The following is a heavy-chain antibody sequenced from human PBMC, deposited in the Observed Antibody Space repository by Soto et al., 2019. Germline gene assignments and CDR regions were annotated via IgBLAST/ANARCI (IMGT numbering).Heavy chain of an antibody. Sequence: EVQLLESGGSLVQPGGSLRLSCAASGFTFSTYAMSWVRQAPGKGLEWVSTISGSADSTFYADSVKGRFTISRDNSKNKSYLQMNNLRVEETAVYYCATVGEGSCSRTRCLCHFDYWGQGTLAPVSS. V-gene: IGHV3-23*01. D-gene: IGHD2-2*01. CDR3: ATVGEGSCSRTRCLCHFDY. CDR2: ISGSADST. CDR1: GFTFSTYA. J-gene: IGHJ4*02.